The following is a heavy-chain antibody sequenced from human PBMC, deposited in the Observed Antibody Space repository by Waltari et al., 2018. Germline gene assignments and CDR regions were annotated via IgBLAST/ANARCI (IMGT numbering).Heavy chain of an antibody. V-gene: IGHV3-23*03. CDR3: AKDGQQLAPIDY. D-gene: IGHD6-13*01. CDR1: GFTFSSYA. CDR2: IYSGGST. Sequence: EVQLLESGGGLVPPGGSLRLSFAASGFTFSSYAMSWVRQAPGKGLGWVSVIYSGGSTYYADSVKGRFTISRDNSKNTLYLQMNSLRAEDTAVYYCAKDGQQLAPIDYWGQGTLVTVSS. J-gene: IGHJ4*02.